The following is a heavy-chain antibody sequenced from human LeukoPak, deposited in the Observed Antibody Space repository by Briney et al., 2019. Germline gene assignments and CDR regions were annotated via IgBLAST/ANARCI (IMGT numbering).Heavy chain of an antibody. V-gene: IGHV4-34*01. J-gene: IGHJ4*02. CDR3: GTGTGYYFDY. D-gene: IGHD1-1*01. CDR1: GGSFSGYY. Sequence: SETLSLTCAVYGGSFSGYYWSWIRQPPGKGLEWIGEISHSGSTNYNPSLKSRVTISVDTSKNQFSLKLSSVTAADTAVYYCGTGTGYYFDYWGQGTLVTVSS. CDR2: ISHSGST.